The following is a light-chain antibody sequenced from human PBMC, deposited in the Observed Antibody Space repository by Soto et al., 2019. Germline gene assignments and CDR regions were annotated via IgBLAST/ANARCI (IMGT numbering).Light chain of an antibody. Sequence: EIVMTQSPVTLSVFPWERATLSCRASQSVGATVAWYHQRPGQAPRLLISGASTRATGVPARVSASVSGTAFTPTITSLQSDDFGVYYCQQYADWPTTFGQGTRVEIK. J-gene: IGKJ1*01. CDR3: QQYADWPTT. V-gene: IGKV3-15*01. CDR1: QSVGAT. CDR2: GAS.